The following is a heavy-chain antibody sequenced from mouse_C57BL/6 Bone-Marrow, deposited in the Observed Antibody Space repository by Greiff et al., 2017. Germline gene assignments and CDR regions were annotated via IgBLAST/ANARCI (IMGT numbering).Heavy chain of an antibody. CDR1: GYTFTSYG. CDR3: ASSVSYSNYFAWFAY. CDR2: ICPRSGYP. D-gene: IGHD2-5*01. J-gene: IGHJ3*01. Sequence: QVQLQQSGAELARPGASVKLSCKASGYTFTSYGISWVKQRTGQGLEWIGEICPRSGYPYYNEQFKGKATLTADNSSITAYMELRSLTSEDSAVYFCASSVSYSNYFAWFAYWGPGTLVTVSA. V-gene: IGHV1-81*01.